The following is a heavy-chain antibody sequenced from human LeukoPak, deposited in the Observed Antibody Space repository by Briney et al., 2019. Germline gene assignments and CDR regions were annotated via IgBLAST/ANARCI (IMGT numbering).Heavy chain of an antibody. Sequence: AGGSLRLSCAASGFTFSTYWMHWVRQAPGKGLVWVSRIDSDGSHTKYADSVKGRFTISRHNARKTLYLTMNSQRAEDTAVYYCPRGLGNGAFAIWGQGTMVIVSS. V-gene: IGHV3-74*03. D-gene: IGHD3-16*01. J-gene: IGHJ3*02. CDR1: GFTFSTYW. CDR2: IDSDGSHT. CDR3: PRGLGNGAFAI.